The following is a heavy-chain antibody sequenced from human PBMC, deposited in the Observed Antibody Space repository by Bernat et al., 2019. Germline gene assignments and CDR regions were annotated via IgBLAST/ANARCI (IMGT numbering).Heavy chain of an antibody. CDR1: GFTFNTYW. Sequence: VQLVESGGGVVQPGRSLRLSCEASGFTFNTYWMSWVRQAPGKGLEWVANIKQDASDKYYVDSVKGRFTISRDNAKKSLYLQMASLRAEDTAVYYCARGRYCSGGSCVLDKFDHWGQGTLVTVSS. CDR2: IKQDASDK. CDR3: ARGRYCSGGSCVLDKFDH. D-gene: IGHD2-15*01. V-gene: IGHV3-7*03. J-gene: IGHJ4*02.